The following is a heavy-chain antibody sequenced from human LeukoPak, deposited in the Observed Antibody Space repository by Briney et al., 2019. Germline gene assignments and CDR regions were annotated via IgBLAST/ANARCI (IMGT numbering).Heavy chain of an antibody. Sequence: GGSLRLSCAASGFTFRNSWMHWVRQAPGKGLVWVSRINDDGSTTNYADSVKGRFTISRDNAKNTLYLQMNSLRGEDTAVYYCARQGGSGSVRPIDYWGQGTLVTVSS. CDR1: GFTFRNSW. V-gene: IGHV3-74*01. CDR3: ARQGGSGSVRPIDY. CDR2: INDDGSTT. D-gene: IGHD3-10*01. J-gene: IGHJ4*02.